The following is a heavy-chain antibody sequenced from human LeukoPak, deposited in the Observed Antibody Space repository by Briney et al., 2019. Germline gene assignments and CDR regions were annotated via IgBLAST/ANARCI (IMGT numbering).Heavy chain of an antibody. CDR1: GFTFSNYA. V-gene: IGHV3-23*01. CDR3: AKDIRYSTSPRGIDY. CDR2: ISGSGGST. D-gene: IGHD5-12*01. Sequence: GGSLRLSCAASGFTFSNYAMNWVRQAPGKGLEWVSAISGSGGSTYYADSVKGRFTISRDNSKNTLSLQMNSLRAEDTAVYYCAKDIRYSTSPRGIDYWGQGTLVTVSS. J-gene: IGHJ4*02.